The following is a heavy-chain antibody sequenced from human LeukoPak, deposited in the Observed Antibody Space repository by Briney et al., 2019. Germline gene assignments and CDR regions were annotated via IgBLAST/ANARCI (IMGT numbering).Heavy chain of an antibody. V-gene: IGHV1-2*06. CDR3: ARGSRWFGELEEN. CDR1: GYAFIGYY. J-gene: IGHJ4*02. CDR2: IDPNSGDT. D-gene: IGHD3-10*01. Sequence: ASVKVSCKASGYAFIGYYIHLVRQAPRQGLEWVGRIDPNSGDTNYAQKFQGRVTITRDTSISTAYMELSRLTSDDTAMYYCARGSRWFGELEENWGQGTLVTVSS.